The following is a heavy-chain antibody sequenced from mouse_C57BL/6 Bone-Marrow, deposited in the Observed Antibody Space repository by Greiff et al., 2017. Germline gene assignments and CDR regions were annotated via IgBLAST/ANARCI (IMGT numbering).Heavy chain of an antibody. CDR3: VRERGGSFLDY. J-gene: IGHJ2*01. D-gene: IGHD1-1*02. CDR1: GFTFNTYA. CDR2: IRSKSSSYAT. V-gene: IGHV10-3*01. Sequence: DVQLVESGGGLVQPKGSLKLSCAASGFTFNTYAMHWVRQAPGKGLEWVACIRSKSSSYATYYADSVKDRFTISRDDSQSMLYLQMNNLNTEDTAMSYCVRERGGSFLDYWGQGTTLTVSS.